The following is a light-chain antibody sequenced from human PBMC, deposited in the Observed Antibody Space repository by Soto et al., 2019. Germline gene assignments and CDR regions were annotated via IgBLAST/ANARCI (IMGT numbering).Light chain of an antibody. CDR3: QQASSLPHT. Sequence: DIQMTQSPSSVSASVGDRVTITCRASQGISTWLAWYQQKPGKVPNLLIYGASSLQTGVPSRFSGSGSGTEFTLTISSLQSEDFATYYCQQASSLPHTFGQGTKLEIK. CDR2: GAS. CDR1: QGISTW. J-gene: IGKJ2*01. V-gene: IGKV1-12*01.